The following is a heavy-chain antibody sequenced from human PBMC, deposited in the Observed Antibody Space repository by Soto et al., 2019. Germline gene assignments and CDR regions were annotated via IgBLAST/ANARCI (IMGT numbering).Heavy chain of an antibody. V-gene: IGHV3-30-3*01. Sequence: GGSLRLSCAASGFTFSSYAMHWVRQAPGKGLEWVAVISYDGSNKYYADSVKGRFTISRDNSKNTLYLQMNSLRAEDTAVYYCPRDSVGGSLLAGAPFDYWGQGTLVTVSS. D-gene: IGHD3-16*01. CDR1: GFTFSSYA. CDR3: PRDSVGGSLLAGAPFDY. J-gene: IGHJ4*02. CDR2: ISYDGSNK.